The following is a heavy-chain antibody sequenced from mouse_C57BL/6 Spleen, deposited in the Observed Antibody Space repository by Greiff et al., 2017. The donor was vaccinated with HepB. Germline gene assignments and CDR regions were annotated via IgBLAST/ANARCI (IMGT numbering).Heavy chain of an antibody. J-gene: IGHJ3*01. CDR1: GFTFSSYT. CDR2: ISGGGGNT. V-gene: IGHV5-9*01. CDR3: ARHGSNGFAY. Sequence: DVMLVESGGGLVKPGGSLKLSCAASGFTFSSYTMSWVRQTPEKRLEWVATISGGGGNTYYPDSVKGRFTISRDNAKNTLYLQMSSLRSEDTALYYCARHGSNGFAYWGQGTLVTVSA. D-gene: IGHD1-1*02.